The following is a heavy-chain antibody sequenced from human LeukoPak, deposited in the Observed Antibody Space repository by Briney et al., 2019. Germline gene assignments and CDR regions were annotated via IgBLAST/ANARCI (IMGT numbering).Heavy chain of an antibody. CDR3: ARARGHSSGWYLDY. CDR1: GGSFSGYY. CDR2: INHSGST. D-gene: IGHD6-19*01. J-gene: IGHJ4*02. Sequence: SETLSLTCAVYGGSFSGYYWSWIRQPPGKGLEWIGEINHSGSTNYNSSLKSRVTISVDTSKNQFSLKLSSVTAADTAVYYCARARGHSSGWYLDYWGQGTLVTVPS. V-gene: IGHV4-34*01.